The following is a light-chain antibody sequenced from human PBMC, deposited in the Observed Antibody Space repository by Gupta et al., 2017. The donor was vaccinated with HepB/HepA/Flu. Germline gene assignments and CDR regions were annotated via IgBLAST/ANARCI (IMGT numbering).Light chain of an antibody. CDR1: QSVSSY. J-gene: IGKJ4*01. Sequence: VLTQSPATLSLSPGERATLSCRASQSVSSYFAWYQQKPGQAPRLLIYAASLRASGITARCSALAVEPDFNLTIISRDPNVTTVHHSQLRIIGHPKRTFGGGTKMEIK. CDR3: QLRIIGHPKRT. CDR2: AAS. V-gene: IGKV3-11*01.